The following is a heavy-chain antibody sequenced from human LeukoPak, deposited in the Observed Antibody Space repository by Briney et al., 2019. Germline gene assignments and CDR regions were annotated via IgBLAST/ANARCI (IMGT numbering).Heavy chain of an antibody. D-gene: IGHD5-18*01. J-gene: IGHJ6*02. CDR1: GGSISSYY. Sequence: SETLSLTCTVSGGSISSYYWSWIRQPPGKGLEWIGYIYYSGSTNYNPSLKSRVTIPVDTSKNQFSLKLSSVTAADTAVYYCARDGNSPRYYYGMDVWGQGTTVTVSS. CDR3: ARDGNSPRYYYGMDV. CDR2: IYYSGST. V-gene: IGHV4-59*01.